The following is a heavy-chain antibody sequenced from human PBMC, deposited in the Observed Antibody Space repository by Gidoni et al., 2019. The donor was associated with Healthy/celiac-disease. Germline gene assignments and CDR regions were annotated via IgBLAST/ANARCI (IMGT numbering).Heavy chain of an antibody. J-gene: IGHJ4*02. D-gene: IGHD3-10*01. CDR3: AKAFTMVRGVMDDY. CDR2: ISYDGSNK. V-gene: IGHV3-30*18. Sequence: GFTFSSYGMHWVRQAPGKGLEWVAVISYDGSNKYYADSVKGRFTISRDNSKNTLYLQMNSLRAEDTAVYYCAKAFTMVRGVMDDYWGQGTLVTVSS. CDR1: GFTFSSYG.